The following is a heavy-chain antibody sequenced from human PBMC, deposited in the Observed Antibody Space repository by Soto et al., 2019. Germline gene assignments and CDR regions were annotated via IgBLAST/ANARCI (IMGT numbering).Heavy chain of an antibody. V-gene: IGHV4-34*01. J-gene: IGHJ4*02. CDR3: ARGQEGVVATH. Sequence: QVQLLQWGAGLLKPSEALYLNCAVNGGSLSGYYWSWIRQPPGKGLEWIGEIKDGGRTNYSPSLKSRATISSDTSNNQFSLRLYSVTAADTGVYYCARGQEGVVATHWDQGTLVTVSS. CDR2: IKDGGRT. D-gene: IGHD5-12*01. CDR1: GGSLSGYY.